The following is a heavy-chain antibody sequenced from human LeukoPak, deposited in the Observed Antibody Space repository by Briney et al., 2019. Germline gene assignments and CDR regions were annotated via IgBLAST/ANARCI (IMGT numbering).Heavy chain of an antibody. CDR1: GFTSSSYW. J-gene: IGHJ4*02. CDR2: IVSDGSNT. D-gene: IGHD4-23*01. CDR3: ARGRPHGNDY. Sequence: GGSLRLSCAAPGFTSSSYWMNWVRQVPGKGLVWVSRIVSDGSNTNYADSVKGRFTISRDNAKNTLYLQMNSLRVGDTAVYYCARGRPHGNDYWGQGALVTVSS. V-gene: IGHV3-74*01.